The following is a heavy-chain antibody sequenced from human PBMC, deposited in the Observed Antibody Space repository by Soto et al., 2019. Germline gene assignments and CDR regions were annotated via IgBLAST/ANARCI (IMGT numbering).Heavy chain of an antibody. CDR2: IGTTGDT. D-gene: IGHD2-21*01. Sequence: GGSMRLSCAASGFTFSSYDMHWVRQATGKGLEWASTIGTTGDTYSPGSVKGRFTISRETAKNSLYLQMTSLRAGDTAVYYCARSGCINGAGYSYFDYWGQGTLVTVSS. CDR1: GFTFSSYD. J-gene: IGHJ4*02. CDR3: ARSGCINGAGYSYFDY. V-gene: IGHV3-13*01.